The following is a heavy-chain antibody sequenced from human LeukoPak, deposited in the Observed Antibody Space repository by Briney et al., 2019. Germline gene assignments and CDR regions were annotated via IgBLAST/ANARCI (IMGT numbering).Heavy chain of an antibody. D-gene: IGHD3-22*01. CDR3: ARGYYYDSSGWLFAKTRGYFDY. Sequence: SETLSLTCTVSGGSISSYYWSWIRQPAGKGLEWIGRIYTSGSTNYNPSLKSRVTMSVDTSKNQFSLKLSSVTAADTAVYYCARGYYYDSSGWLFAKTRGYFDYWGQGTLVTVS. CDR1: GGSISSYY. V-gene: IGHV4-4*07. J-gene: IGHJ4*02. CDR2: IYTSGST.